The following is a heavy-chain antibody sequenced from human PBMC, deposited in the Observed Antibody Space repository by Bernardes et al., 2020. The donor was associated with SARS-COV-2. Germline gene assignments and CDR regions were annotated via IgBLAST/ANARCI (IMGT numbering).Heavy chain of an antibody. CDR1: GYSFTTYL. D-gene: IGHD3-22*01. CDR3: DY. V-gene: IGHV1-18*04. Sequence: VKVSCKASGYSFTTYLINWVRQAPGQGLEWMGWIAAYNGKTNYAENFQDRVSMTMDTATYYCAHRASFYDDDDYYYSGFDYWGQGTLVTVSS. J-gene: IGHJ4*02. CDR2: IAAYNGKT.